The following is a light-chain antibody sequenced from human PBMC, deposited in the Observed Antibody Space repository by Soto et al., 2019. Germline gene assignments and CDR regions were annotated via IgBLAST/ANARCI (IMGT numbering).Light chain of an antibody. Sequence: EVVLTQSPGTLSLSPGESATLSCRAIQGIGETLAWYQHKPGKTPRLLIYDTSTRATGVPTRFSGSRSGAEFTLTINSLQSEDFAVYYCQPYNNSPLTFGGGTKVDIK. J-gene: IGKJ4*01. CDR1: QGIGET. CDR3: QPYNNSPLT. V-gene: IGKV3-15*01. CDR2: DTS.